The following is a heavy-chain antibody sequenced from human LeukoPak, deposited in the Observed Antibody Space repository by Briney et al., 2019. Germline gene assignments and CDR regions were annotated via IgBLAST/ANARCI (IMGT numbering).Heavy chain of an antibody. Sequence: PLASVKVSCKASGYTFTGYYMHWVRQAPGQGLEWMGWINPNSGGTNYAQKFQGRVTMTRDTSISTAYMELSRLRSDDTAVYYCATPSLGYCSGTSCYGVYWGQGTLVTVSS. V-gene: IGHV1-2*02. D-gene: IGHD2-2*01. CDR1: GYTFTGYY. CDR3: ATPSLGYCSGTSCYGVY. J-gene: IGHJ4*02. CDR2: INPNSGGT.